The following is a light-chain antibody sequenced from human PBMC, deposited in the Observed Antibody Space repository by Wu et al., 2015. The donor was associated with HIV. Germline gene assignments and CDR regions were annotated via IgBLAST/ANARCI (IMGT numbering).Light chain of an antibody. CDR1: QSIGSN. CDR2: GAS. J-gene: IGKJ1*01. Sequence: EIVMTQSPATLSVSPGERATLSCWASQSIGSNLAWYQQKPGQAPRLLIYGASTRATGIPAGFIGSGSGTEFTLTISSLQSEDFAVYYCHLSNNWPWTLAKGPR. V-gene: IGKV3-15*01. CDR3: HLSNNWPWT.